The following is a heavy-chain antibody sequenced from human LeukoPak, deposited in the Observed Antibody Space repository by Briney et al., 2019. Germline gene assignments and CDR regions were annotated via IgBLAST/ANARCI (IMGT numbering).Heavy chain of an antibody. CDR3: AKGEQWLLPFDY. Sequence: PGGSLRLSCAASGFTFSSYGMHWVRQAPGKGLEWVAVIWYDGSNKYYADSVKGRFTISRDNSKNTLYLQMNSLRAEDTAVYYCAKGEQWLLPFDYWGQGTLVTVSS. CDR1: GFTFSSYG. D-gene: IGHD6-19*01. CDR2: IWYDGSNK. V-gene: IGHV3-33*06. J-gene: IGHJ4*02.